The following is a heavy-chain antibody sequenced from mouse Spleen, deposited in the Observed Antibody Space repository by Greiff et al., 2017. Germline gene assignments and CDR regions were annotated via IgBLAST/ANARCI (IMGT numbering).Heavy chain of an antibody. J-gene: IGHJ4*01. D-gene: IGHD2-4*01. CDR1: GFNIKNTY. V-gene: IGHV14-3*01. Sequence: VQLKQSVAELVRPGASVKLSCTASGFNIKNTYMHWVKQRPEQGLEWIGRIDPANGNTKYAPKFQGKATITADTSSNTAYLQLSSLTSEDTAIYYCATDYDAHYYAMDYWGQGTSVTVSS. CDR2: IDPANGNT. CDR3: ATDYDAHYYAMDY.